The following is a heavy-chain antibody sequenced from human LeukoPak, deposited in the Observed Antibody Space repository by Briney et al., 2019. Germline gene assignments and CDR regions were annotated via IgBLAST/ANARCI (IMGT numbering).Heavy chain of an antibody. V-gene: IGHV3-23*01. CDR2: ISGDGIST. CDR3: ARRLSGSPFFVDY. Sequence: GGSLRLSCAASGFIFSSYAMNWVRQAPGKEPEWVSGISGDGISTYYADSMKGRFTISRDNSKNTLYLQMNSLRAEDTAVYYCARRLSGSPFFVDYWGQGTLVTVSS. CDR1: GFIFSSYA. D-gene: IGHD3-10*01. J-gene: IGHJ4*02.